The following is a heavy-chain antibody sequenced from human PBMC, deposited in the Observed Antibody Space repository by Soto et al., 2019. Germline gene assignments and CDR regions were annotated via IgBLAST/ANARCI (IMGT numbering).Heavy chain of an antibody. CDR2: IIPIFGTA. D-gene: IGHD3-22*01. V-gene: IGHV1-69*01. J-gene: IGHJ4*02. CDR3: ARGGTYYYDSSGSFDY. Sequence: QVQLVQSGAEVKKPGSSVKVSCKASGGTFSSYDISWVRQAPGQGLEWMGGIIPIFGTANYAQKFQGRVTITADESTSTAYMELSSLRSEDTAVYYCARGGTYYYDSSGSFDYWGQGTLVTVSS. CDR1: GGTFSSYD.